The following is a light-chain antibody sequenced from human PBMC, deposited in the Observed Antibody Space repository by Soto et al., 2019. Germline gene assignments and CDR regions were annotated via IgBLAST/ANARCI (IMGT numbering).Light chain of an antibody. CDR3: GAWDESLNGYV. Sequence: QSVLTQPPSASGTPGQRVTISCSGSSSNIGSNYVCWYQQLPGTAPKVLIYTDNERPSGVPDRFSGSKSGTSASLAINGLQSGDEADYYCGAWDESLNGYVFGTGTKVTVL. CDR2: TDN. J-gene: IGLJ1*01. V-gene: IGLV1-44*01. CDR1: SSNIGSNY.